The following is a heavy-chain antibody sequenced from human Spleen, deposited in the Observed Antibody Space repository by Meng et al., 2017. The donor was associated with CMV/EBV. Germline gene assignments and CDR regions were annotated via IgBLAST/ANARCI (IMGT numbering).Heavy chain of an antibody. D-gene: IGHD1-26*01. CDR1: GFTFSNYA. V-gene: IGHV3-23*01. Sequence: GESLKISCAASGFTFSNYAMSWVRQAPGKGLEWVSGISGSATGTYYGDSVKGRFTISRDNSKKTLSLQMNSLRAEDTAVYYCAKDRYGGSPDFFDYWGQGTLVTVSS. CDR2: ISGSATGT. J-gene: IGHJ4*02. CDR3: AKDRYGGSPDFFDY.